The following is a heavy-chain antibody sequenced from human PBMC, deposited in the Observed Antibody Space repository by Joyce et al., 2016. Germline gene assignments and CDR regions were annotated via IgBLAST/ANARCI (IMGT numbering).Heavy chain of an antibody. J-gene: IGHJ6*02. CDR2: TYYNSRWIN. CDR1: GDSVSSDSAA. D-gene: IGHD1-26*01. Sequence: QVQLQQSGPGLVQPSQTLSFTCAISGDSVSSDSAAWNWIRQSPSRGLEWLGMTYYNSRWINYYAVSVKSRIAITADTSKNQVSLHLNSVTPEDTAVYYCARGAPHYFAMDVWGQGTTVTVSS. V-gene: IGHV6-1*01. CDR3: ARGAPHYFAMDV.